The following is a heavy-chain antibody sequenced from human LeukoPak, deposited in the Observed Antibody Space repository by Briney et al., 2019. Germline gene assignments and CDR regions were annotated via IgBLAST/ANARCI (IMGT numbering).Heavy chain of an antibody. CDR1: AFTFRSYG. CDR2: IQYDGSKK. V-gene: IGHV3-30*02. Sequence: PGGSLRLSCAASAFTFRSYGMHWVRQAPGKGLEWVAFIQYDGSKKYYADSVKGRFTISRDNSKNMLYLQMSSLTPEDTAVYYCAKGRRVVAGTILHGDYWGQGTLVTVSS. D-gene: IGHD6-19*01. J-gene: IGHJ4*02. CDR3: AKGRRVVAGTILHGDY.